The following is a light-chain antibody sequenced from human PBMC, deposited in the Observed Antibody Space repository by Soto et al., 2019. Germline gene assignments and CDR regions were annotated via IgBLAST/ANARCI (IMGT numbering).Light chain of an antibody. CDR1: SSDVGAYNY. J-gene: IGLJ2*01. CDR3: SSYTSSTPVV. V-gene: IGLV2-14*01. Sequence: SALTQPASVSGSPGQSITISCTGTSSDVGAYNYVSWYQQHPGKAPKLMIYDVSNRPSGVSNRFSGSKSGNAASLTISGLHAEDEADYYCSSYTSSTPVVFGGGTKLTVL. CDR2: DVS.